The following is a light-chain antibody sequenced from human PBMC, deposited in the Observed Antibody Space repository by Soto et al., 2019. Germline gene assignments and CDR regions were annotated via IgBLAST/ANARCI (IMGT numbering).Light chain of an antibody. CDR2: KAS. CDR3: QQYNSYWT. J-gene: IGKJ1*01. Sequence: DIQMTQSPSTLSASVGDRVTITCRASQSISSHLNWYQQKPGKAPKLLIYKASSLESGVPSRCSGSGSGTEFTLTISSLQPDDFATYYCQQYNSYWTFGQGTKVDI. V-gene: IGKV1-5*03. CDR1: QSISSH.